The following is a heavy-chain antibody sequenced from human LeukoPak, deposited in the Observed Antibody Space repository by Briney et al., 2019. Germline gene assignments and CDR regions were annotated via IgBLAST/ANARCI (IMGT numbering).Heavy chain of an antibody. D-gene: IGHD5-18*01. CDR2: ISSSSGTI. V-gene: IGHV3-48*01. CDR1: GFTFSSYA. Sequence: GGSLRLSCAASGFTFSSYAMSWVRQAPGKGLEWVSYISSSSGTIYYVDSVKGRFTISRDNAKNSLYLQMNSLRAEDTAVYYCARGLQLWLGGDFDYWGQGTLVTVSS. J-gene: IGHJ4*02. CDR3: ARGLQLWLGGDFDY.